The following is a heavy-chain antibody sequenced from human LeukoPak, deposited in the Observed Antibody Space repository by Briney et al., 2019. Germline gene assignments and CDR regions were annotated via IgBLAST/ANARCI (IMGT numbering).Heavy chain of an antibody. D-gene: IGHD6-6*01. Sequence: GGSLRLSCAASGFTFSSYSMNWVRQAPGKGLLWVSRIISSGSSTNYADSVKGRFTISRDNAKNTLYLQMNSLRAEDTAVYYCARAVGSSPYWYFDLWGRGTLVTVSS. CDR2: IISSGSST. J-gene: IGHJ2*01. V-gene: IGHV3-74*01. CDR3: ARAVGSSPYWYFDL. CDR1: GFTFSSYS.